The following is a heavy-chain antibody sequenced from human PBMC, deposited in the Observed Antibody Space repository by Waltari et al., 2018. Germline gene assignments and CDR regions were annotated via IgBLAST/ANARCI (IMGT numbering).Heavy chain of an antibody. D-gene: IGHD3-10*01. V-gene: IGHV4-39*01. J-gene: IGHJ5*01. CDR3: ARQSVLDYFGGPHPNWFDS. Sequence: QVQLQESGPGLVRPSETLSLTCTVSGGSMTNDSFFWSWIRQSPGKGLEWIATISYRRTLYYNPTLNSRVTIARETSKSQVSMRLTSVTAADTALYFCARQSVLDYFGGPHPNWFDSWGQGTLVAVSS. CDR2: ISYRRTL. CDR1: GGSMTNDSFF.